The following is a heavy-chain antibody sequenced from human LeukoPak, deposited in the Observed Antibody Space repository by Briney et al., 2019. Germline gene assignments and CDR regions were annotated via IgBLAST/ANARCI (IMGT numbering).Heavy chain of an antibody. V-gene: IGHV3-23*01. D-gene: IGHD3-3*01. Sequence: GGSLRLSCAASGFTFSDSAVSWVRHSPGEGLKWVSSISGTGGRTYYADSVKGRFTITRDNSRNTVNLQMNSLRAGDTARYYCAKGGQDLDFWRFDLGGQGILVIVSS. CDR3: AKGGQDLDFWRFDL. CDR1: GFTFSDSA. J-gene: IGHJ5*02. CDR2: ISGTGGRT.